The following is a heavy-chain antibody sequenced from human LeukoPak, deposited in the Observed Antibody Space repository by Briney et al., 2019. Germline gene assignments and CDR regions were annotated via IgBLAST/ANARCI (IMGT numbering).Heavy chain of an antibody. CDR1: GESVSRNDAA. J-gene: IGHJ4*01. CDR2: TYYRSKWYN. CDR3: ARAGFCSGSDCYSRFDY. V-gene: IGHV6-1*01. D-gene: IGHD2-15*01. Sequence: PSQTLSLTCAISGESVSRNDAAWNWIRQSPSRGLEWLGRTYYRSKWYNGYAVSVKSRITINPDTSKNHFSLQLNSVTPEDTAVYYCARAGFCSGSDCYSRFDYWGQGTLVTVSS.